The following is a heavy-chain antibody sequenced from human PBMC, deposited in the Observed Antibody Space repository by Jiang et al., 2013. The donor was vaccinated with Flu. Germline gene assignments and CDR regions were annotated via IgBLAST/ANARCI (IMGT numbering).Heavy chain of an antibody. Sequence: GPGLVKPSETLSLTCTVSGGSISSYYWSWIRQPAGKGLEWIGRIYTSGSTNYNPSLKSRVTMSVDTSKNQFSLKLSSVTAADTAVYYCARVKYYYDSSGYRYNWFDPWGQGTLVTVSS. D-gene: IGHD3-22*01. CDR2: IYTSGST. J-gene: IGHJ5*02. V-gene: IGHV4-4*07. CDR1: GGSISSYY. CDR3: ARVKYYYDSSGYRYNWFDP.